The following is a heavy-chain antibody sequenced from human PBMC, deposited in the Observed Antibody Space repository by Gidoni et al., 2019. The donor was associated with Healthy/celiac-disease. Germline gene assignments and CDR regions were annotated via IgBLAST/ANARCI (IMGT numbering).Heavy chain of an antibody. CDR3: ARDFPPYLTTWSHNSRYYYYMDV. CDR1: GVSISSGSSY. J-gene: IGHJ6*03. D-gene: IGHD3-3*01. Sequence: QVQLQESGPGLVKPSQTPSLTCTVSGVSISSGSSYRRCIRQPAGKGLEWIERIYTIGSTNYNPSLKSRVTISVDTSKSQFSLKLSSVTAADTAVYYCARDFPPYLTTWSHNSRYYYYMDVWGKGTTVTVSS. CDR2: IYTIGST. V-gene: IGHV4-61*02.